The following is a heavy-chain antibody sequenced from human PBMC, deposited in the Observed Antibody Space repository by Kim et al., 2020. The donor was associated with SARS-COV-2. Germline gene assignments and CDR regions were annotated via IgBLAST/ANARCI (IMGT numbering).Heavy chain of an antibody. D-gene: IGHD3-3*01. V-gene: IGHV3-30*07. J-gene: IGHJ4*02. CDR3: ARDGVYDFWSGYEYYFDY. Sequence: KCRFTISRENSKNTLYLQMNSRRAEDTAVYYCARDGVYDFWSGYEYYFDYWGQGTLVTVSS.